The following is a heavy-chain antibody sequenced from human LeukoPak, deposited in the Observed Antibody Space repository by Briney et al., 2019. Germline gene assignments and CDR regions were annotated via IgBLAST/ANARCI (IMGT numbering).Heavy chain of an antibody. V-gene: IGHV3-30*18. CDR2: ISYDGSNK. D-gene: IGHD2-15*01. CDR3: AKPRRGYCSGGSCYFGYFQH. J-gene: IGHJ1*01. CDR1: GFTFSSYG. Sequence: GRSLRLSCAASGFTFSSYGMHWVRQAPGKGLEWVAVISYDGSNKYYADSVKGRFTISRDNSKNTLYLQMNSLRAEDTAVYYCAKPRRGYCSGGSCYFGYFQHWGQGTLVTVSS.